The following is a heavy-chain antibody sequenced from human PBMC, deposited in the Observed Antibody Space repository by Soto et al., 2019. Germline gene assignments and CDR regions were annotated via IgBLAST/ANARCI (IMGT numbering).Heavy chain of an antibody. J-gene: IGHJ4*02. V-gene: IGHV3-9*01. CDR2: INLSGSKT. CDR3: AKGRHDVWSGGASIDY. Sequence: EVQLVESGGGLVQPGRSLRLSCTASGFIFDDYAMYWVRQAPGKGLEWVSGINLSGSKTGYADSVKGRFTISRDTANNSLYLQMNSLRGEDTALYFCAKGRHDVWSGGASIDYWGQGTLVTVSS. D-gene: IGHD3-3*01. CDR1: GFIFDDYA.